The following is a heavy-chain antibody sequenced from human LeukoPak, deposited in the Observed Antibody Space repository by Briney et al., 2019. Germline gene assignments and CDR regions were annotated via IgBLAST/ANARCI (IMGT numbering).Heavy chain of an antibody. CDR3: ARDDFWSGYPLSFDY. CDR1: GFTFSSYS. CDR2: ISSSSSYI. V-gene: IGHV3-21*01. D-gene: IGHD3-3*01. Sequence: GGSLRLSCAASGFTFSSYSMNWVRQAPGKGLEWVSSISSSSSYIYYADSVKGRFTISRDNAKNSLYLQMNSLRAEDTAVYYCARDDFWSGYPLSFDYWGQGTLVTVSS. J-gene: IGHJ4*02.